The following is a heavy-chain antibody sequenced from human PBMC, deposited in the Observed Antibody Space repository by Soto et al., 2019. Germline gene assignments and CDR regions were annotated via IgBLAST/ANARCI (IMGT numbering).Heavy chain of an antibody. CDR1: GGSISSGDYY. Sequence: SETLSLTCTVSGGSISSGDYYWSWIRQPPGKGLEWIGYIYYSGSTYYNPSLKSRVTISVDTSKNQFSLKLSSVTAADTAVYYCARDHIVVVQAAIYYYYGMDVWGQETTVTVSS. CDR3: ARDHIVVVQAAIYYYYGMDV. J-gene: IGHJ6*02. CDR2: IYYSGST. V-gene: IGHV4-30-4*01. D-gene: IGHD2-2*01.